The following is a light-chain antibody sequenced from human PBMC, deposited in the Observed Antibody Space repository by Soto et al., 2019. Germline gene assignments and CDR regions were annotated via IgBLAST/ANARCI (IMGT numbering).Light chain of an antibody. CDR2: ANT. Sequence: QSALTQPPSVSGAPGQRVTISCTGSSSNIGAGYDVHWYQQLPGTAPRLLINANTNRPSGVPDRFSGSKSGTSASLAISRLQAEDEGDYFCQSYDSRLSDYVFGTGTKVTVL. CDR3: QSYDSRLSDYV. CDR1: SSNIGAGYD. V-gene: IGLV1-40*01. J-gene: IGLJ1*01.